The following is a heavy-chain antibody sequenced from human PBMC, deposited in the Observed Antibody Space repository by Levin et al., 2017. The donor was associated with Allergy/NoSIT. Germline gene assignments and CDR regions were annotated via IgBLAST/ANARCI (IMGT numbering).Heavy chain of an antibody. CDR2: INHSGST. CDR1: GGSFSGYY. V-gene: IGHV4-34*01. J-gene: IGHJ4*02. Sequence: SETLSLTCAVYGGSFSGYYWSWIRQPPGKGLEWIGEINHSGSTNYNPSLKSRVTISVDTSKNQFSLKLSSVTAADTAVYYCARGEDDFWSGYYRDDYWGQGTLVTVSS. D-gene: IGHD3-3*01. CDR3: ARGEDDFWSGYYRDDY.